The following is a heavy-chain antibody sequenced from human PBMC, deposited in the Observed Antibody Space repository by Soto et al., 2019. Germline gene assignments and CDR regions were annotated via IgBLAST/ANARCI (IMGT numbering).Heavy chain of an antibody. V-gene: IGHV1-46*01. CDR3: ARDPYTSRWYQGWFDP. J-gene: IGHJ5*02. CDR2: INPSGGST. CDR1: GYTFTSYY. Sequence: ASVKVSCKASGYTFTSYYMHWVRQAPGQGLEWMGIINPSGGSTSYAQKFQGRVTMTRDTSTSTVYMELSSLRSEDTAVYYCARDPYTSRWYQGWFDPWGQGTLVTVSS. D-gene: IGHD6-19*01.